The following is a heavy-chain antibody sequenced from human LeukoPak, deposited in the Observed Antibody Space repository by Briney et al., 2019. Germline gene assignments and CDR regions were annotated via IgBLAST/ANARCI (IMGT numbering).Heavy chain of an antibody. CDR2: IYTSGST. J-gene: IGHJ6*02. Sequence: SETLSLTCTVSGGSISSYYWSWIRQPAGKGLEWIGRIYTSGSTNYNPSLKSRVTMSVDTSKNQFSLKLSSVTAADTAVYYCVRGAADYDFWSGYWGGQEGPVNYYYYYGMDVWGQGTTVTASS. CDR1: GGSISSYY. V-gene: IGHV4-4*07. CDR3: VRGAADYDFWSGYWGGQEGPVNYYYYYGMDV. D-gene: IGHD3-3*01.